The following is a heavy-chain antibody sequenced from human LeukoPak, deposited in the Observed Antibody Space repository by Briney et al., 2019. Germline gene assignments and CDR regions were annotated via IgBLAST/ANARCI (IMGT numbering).Heavy chain of an antibody. V-gene: IGHV3-21*01. D-gene: IGHD5-18*01. CDR2: ISSSSSSI. CDR1: GFTFNSYS. J-gene: IGHJ4*02. CDR3: VRASGDIVETATMGSY. Sequence: PGGSLRLSCAASGFTFNSYSMNWVRQAPGKGLEWVSSISSSSSSIYYADSVKGRFTISRDNAKNLLYLQMNSLRAEDTAVYYCVRASGDIVETATMGSYWGQGTLVTVSS.